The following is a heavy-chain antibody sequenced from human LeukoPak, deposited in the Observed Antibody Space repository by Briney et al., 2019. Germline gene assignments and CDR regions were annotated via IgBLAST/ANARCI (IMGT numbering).Heavy chain of an antibody. Sequence: PSETLSLTCTVSGGSISGYYWSWIRQPPGKGLEWIGYIYYSGSTNYDPSLRSRVSISVDTSENQFSLKLTSVTAADTAVYFCARQASWLPYFDLWGRGALVTVSS. CDR1: GGSISGYY. CDR2: IYYSGST. CDR3: ARQASWLPYFDL. D-gene: IGHD6-13*01. V-gene: IGHV4-59*08. J-gene: IGHJ2*01.